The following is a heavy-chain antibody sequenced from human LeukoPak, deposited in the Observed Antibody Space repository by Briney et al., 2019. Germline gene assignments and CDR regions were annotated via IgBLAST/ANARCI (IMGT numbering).Heavy chain of an antibody. V-gene: IGHV4-59*13. CDR1: GGSFSSYY. J-gene: IGHJ3*02. CDR2: IYYSGST. CDR3: ARHELGLGAFDI. Sequence: AETRSLTFKVPGGSFSSYYCSGIRQPPGKGLGWIGYIYYSGSTNYNPSLKSRVTISVDTSKNQFSLKLSSVTAADTAVYYCARHELGLGAFDIWGQGTMVTVSS. D-gene: IGHD1-7*01.